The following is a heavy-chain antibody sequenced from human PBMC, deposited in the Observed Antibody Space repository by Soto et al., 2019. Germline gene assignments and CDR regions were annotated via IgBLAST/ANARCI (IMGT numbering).Heavy chain of an antibody. Sequence: PAGSLRLSCAASGFTFSSYGMHWVRQAPGKGLEWVAVIWYDGSNKYYADSVKGRFTISRDNSKNTLYLQMNSLRAEDTAVYYCALIGQWLNYWGQGTLVTVSS. V-gene: IGHV3-33*01. CDR2: IWYDGSNK. CDR3: ALIGQWLNY. D-gene: IGHD6-19*01. CDR1: GFTFSSYG. J-gene: IGHJ4*02.